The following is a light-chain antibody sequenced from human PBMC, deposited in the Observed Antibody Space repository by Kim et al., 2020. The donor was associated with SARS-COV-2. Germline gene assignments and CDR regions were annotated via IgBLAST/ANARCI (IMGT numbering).Light chain of an antibody. Sequence: PGKRATLYCRASQSVSSNLAWYQQKPGQAPRLLIYGANTRATGSPARFSGSESGTEFTLTIRSLQSEDCAVYYCQQYNNWPPWTFGQGNKVDI. CDR3: QQYNNWPPWT. V-gene: IGKV3-15*01. CDR1: QSVSSN. J-gene: IGKJ1*01. CDR2: GAN.